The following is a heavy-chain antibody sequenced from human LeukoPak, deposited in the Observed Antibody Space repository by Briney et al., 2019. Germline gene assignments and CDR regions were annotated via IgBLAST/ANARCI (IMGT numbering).Heavy chain of an antibody. CDR1: GYTFTSYY. CDR2: INPSGGST. D-gene: IGHD3-22*01. V-gene: IGHV1-46*01. J-gene: IGHJ4*02. Sequence: GSVKVACKASGYTFTSYYMHWVRQAPGQGLEWMGIINPSGGSTSYAQKFQGRVTMTRDTSTSTVYMELSSLRSEDTAVYYCARDEVVSDYYDSSGDYWGQGTLVTVSS. CDR3: ARDEVVSDYYDSSGDY.